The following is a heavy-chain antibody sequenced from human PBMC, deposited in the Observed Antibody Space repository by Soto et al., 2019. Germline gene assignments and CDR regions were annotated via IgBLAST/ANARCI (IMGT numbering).Heavy chain of an antibody. CDR3: ARAKYSGFDV. D-gene: IGHD2-15*01. V-gene: IGHV6-1*01. CDR1: GDSFSSNGVA. J-gene: IGHJ3*01. CDR2: TYYRSKWYN. Sequence: PSQTLSLTCAISGDSFSSNGVAWNWIRQSPSRGLEWLGRTYYRSKWYNDYAVSVKSRITVNPDTSKNQFSLQLSSVTPEDTAVYYGARAKYSGFDVWGKVQMLTVSS.